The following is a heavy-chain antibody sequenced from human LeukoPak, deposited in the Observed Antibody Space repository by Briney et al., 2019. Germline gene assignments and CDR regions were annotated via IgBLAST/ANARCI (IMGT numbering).Heavy chain of an antibody. D-gene: IGHD6-19*01. V-gene: IGHV3-23*01. J-gene: IGHJ2*01. CDR1: GFTFSSYA. Sequence: GGSLRLSCAASGFTFSSYAMSWVRQAPGKGVEWVSTIRCCGGSTYYADSVKGRFTISRDNSKNTLYLQMNSLRAEDTAVYYCAKGARSSGWSAKAGYFDLWGRGTLVTVSS. CDR2: IRCCGGST. CDR3: AKGARSSGWSAKAGYFDL.